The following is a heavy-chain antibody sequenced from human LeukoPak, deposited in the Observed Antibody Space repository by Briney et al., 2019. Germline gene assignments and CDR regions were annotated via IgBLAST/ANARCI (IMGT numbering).Heavy chain of an antibody. CDR3: ARLYIGGYSRSTNYNWLDP. CDR2: INNSGST. D-gene: IGHD6-13*01. J-gene: IGHJ5*02. CDR1: GGPFGGYY. Sequence: SETLSLTCAVLGGPFGGYYWSWIRNPQGKGLEWMGEINNSGSTNYNPSIKSRVTISVDTSKNQFSLNLTSVTAADTAVYYCARLYIGGYSRSTNYNWLDPWGQGTLVTVSS. V-gene: IGHV4-34*01.